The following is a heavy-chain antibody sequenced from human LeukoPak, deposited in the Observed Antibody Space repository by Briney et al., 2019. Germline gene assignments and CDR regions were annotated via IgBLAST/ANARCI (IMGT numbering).Heavy chain of an antibody. Sequence: PSETLSLTCAVYGGSFSGYYWSWIRQPPGKGLEWIGEINHSGSTNYNPSLKSRVTISVNTPKNQFSLKLSSVTAADTAVYYCARNQRAMVRGALDYWGQGTLVTVSS. D-gene: IGHD3-10*01. CDR1: GGSFSGYY. CDR3: ARNQRAMVRGALDY. V-gene: IGHV4-34*01. CDR2: INHSGST. J-gene: IGHJ4*02.